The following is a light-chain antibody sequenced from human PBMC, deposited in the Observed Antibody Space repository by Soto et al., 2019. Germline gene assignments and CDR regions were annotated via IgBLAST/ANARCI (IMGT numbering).Light chain of an antibody. Sequence: IVMTQSPATLSVSPGERATLSCRAGQTIYSNVAWYQQRPGQAPRLPIYDVSNRATGIPARFSGSGSGTDFALTISSLEPEDFAVYYCQQRDYWQVTFGQGTRLEIK. CDR3: QQRDYWQVT. CDR2: DVS. J-gene: IGKJ5*01. V-gene: IGKV3D-11*02. CDR1: QTIYSN.